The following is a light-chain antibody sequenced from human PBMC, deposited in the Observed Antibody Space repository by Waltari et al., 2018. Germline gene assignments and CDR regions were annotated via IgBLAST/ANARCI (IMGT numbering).Light chain of an antibody. V-gene: IGKV3-20*01. CDR2: GAS. CDR3: QHYATSPWT. Sequence: EIVLTQSPGTLSLSPGERATLSCRASQTVNNNYLAWYRQKPGQAPRLLISGASSRATGIPARFSGSGSGTDFTLTISRLEPEDFAVYYCQHYATSPWTFGQGTKVEIK. J-gene: IGKJ1*01. CDR1: QTVNNNY.